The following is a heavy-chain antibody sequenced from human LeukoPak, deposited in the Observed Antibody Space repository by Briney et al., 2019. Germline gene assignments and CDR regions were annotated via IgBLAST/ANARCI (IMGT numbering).Heavy chain of an antibody. CDR3: AANGYYTIEY. J-gene: IGHJ4*02. CDR1: GFIVSNNH. Sequence: GSLRLSCAASGFIVSNNHINWIRQAPGKGLEWIGEIHHTGSTNYNPSLKSRVTISVDKSKNQFSLNFNSMSAADSAVYYCAANGYYTIEYWGQGTLVTVSS. V-gene: IGHV4-4*02. CDR2: IHHTGST. D-gene: IGHD1-26*01.